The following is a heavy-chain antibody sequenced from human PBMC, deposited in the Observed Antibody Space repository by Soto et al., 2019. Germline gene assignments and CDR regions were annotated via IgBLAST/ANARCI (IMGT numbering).Heavy chain of an antibody. CDR3: ARVNVDTAMVNFDY. CDR1: GGSISSGGYY. V-gene: IGHV4-31*03. D-gene: IGHD5-18*01. Sequence: SGTLSLTCTVSGGSISSGGYYWSWIRQHPGKGLEWIGYIYYSGSTYYNPSLESRVTISVDTSKNQFSLKLSSVTAADTAVYYCARVNVDTAMVNFDYWGQGTLVTVSS. J-gene: IGHJ4*02. CDR2: IYYSGST.